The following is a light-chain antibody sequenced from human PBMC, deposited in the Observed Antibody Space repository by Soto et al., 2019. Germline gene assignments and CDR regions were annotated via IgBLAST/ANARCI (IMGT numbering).Light chain of an antibody. J-gene: IGLJ2*01. CDR3: SSYTSSSIVV. Sequence: QSVLTQPASVSGSPGQSITISCTGTSRDVGGYHYVSWYQQHPGKAPKLMIYDVSNRPSGVSNRFSGSKSGNTASLTISGLQAEDEADYYCSSYTSSSIVVFGGGTQLTVL. CDR2: DVS. V-gene: IGLV2-14*01. CDR1: SRDVGGYHY.